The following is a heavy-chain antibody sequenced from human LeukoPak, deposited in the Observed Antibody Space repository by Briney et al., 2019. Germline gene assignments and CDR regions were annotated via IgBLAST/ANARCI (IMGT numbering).Heavy chain of an antibody. CDR3: AKRRGLELLYYYYMDV. CDR2: ISGSGGST. J-gene: IGHJ6*03. Sequence: GGSLRLSCTASGFTFSSYAMSWVRQAPGKGLEWVSAISGSGGSTYYADSVKGRFTISRDNSKYTLYLQMNSLRAEDTAVYYCAKRRGLELLYYYYMDVWGKGTTVTVSS. V-gene: IGHV3-23*01. CDR1: GFTFSSYA. D-gene: IGHD1-7*01.